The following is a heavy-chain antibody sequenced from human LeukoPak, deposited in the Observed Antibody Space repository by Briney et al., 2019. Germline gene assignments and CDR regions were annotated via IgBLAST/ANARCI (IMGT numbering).Heavy chain of an antibody. V-gene: IGHV4-59*01. Sequence: SETLSLTCTVSGGSISSYYWSWIRQPPGKGLEWIGYIYYSGSTNYNPSLKSRVTISVDTSKNQFSLKLSSVTAADTAVYYCARVKWELPDAFDIWGQGTMVTVSS. CDR3: ARVKWELPDAFDI. J-gene: IGHJ3*02. CDR1: GGSISSYY. CDR2: IYYSGST. D-gene: IGHD1-26*01.